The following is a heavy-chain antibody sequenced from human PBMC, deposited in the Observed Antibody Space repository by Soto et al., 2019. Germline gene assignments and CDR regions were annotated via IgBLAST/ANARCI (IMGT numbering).Heavy chain of an antibody. CDR3: ARMPFTGTNPPFDY. CDR2: VSYIGT. CDR1: GGSISTYY. D-gene: IGHD2-8*02. Sequence: SETLSLTCTVSGGSISTYYLSWIRQSPGKGLEMIGYVSYIGTIYNPSLRRRLTISLDTSRNQFSLELSSVTAADTAVYYCARMPFTGTNPPFDYWGRGILVTVSS. J-gene: IGHJ4*02. V-gene: IGHV4-59*01.